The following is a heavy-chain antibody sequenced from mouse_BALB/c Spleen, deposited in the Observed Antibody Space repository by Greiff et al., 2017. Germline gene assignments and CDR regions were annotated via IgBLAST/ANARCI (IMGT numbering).Heavy chain of an antibody. V-gene: IGHV1S135*01. CDR3: ARGYGSSFYAMDY. Sequence: EVQLQQSGPELGKPGASVKISCKASGYSFTGYNMYWVKQSHRKSLEWIGYIDPYNGGTSYNQKSKGKATLTVDKSSSTAYMHLNSLTSEDSAIYYCARGYGSSFYAMDYWGQGTSVTVSS. D-gene: IGHD1-1*01. CDR1: GYSFTGYN. CDR2: IDPYNGGT. J-gene: IGHJ4*01.